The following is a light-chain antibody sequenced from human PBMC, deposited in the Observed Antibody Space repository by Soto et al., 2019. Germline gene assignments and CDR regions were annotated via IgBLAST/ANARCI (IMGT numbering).Light chain of an antibody. CDR1: RDVGSD. CDR3: LQDYSDSWT. CDR2: EAS. J-gene: IGKJ1*01. Sequence: QMTQSPSSLSASVGEKIIITCRASRDVGSDVSWYQQKPGQAPKLLIYEASNLYTGVPSRFSGSRSGTEFTLTISSLQPEDFASYYCLQDYSDSWTFDQGTKVEIE. V-gene: IGKV1-6*01.